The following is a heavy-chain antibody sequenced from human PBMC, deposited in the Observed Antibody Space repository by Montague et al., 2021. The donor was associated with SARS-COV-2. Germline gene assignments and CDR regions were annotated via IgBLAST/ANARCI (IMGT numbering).Heavy chain of an antibody. J-gene: IGHJ4*02. V-gene: IGHV4-31*03. Sequence: TLSLTCSVSGGSITSGGYYWTWIRQRPGGDLEWLGYLYYNGMTHYSPSLKSRASFSLDTSKNQFSLKLTSATATDSAPYFCVSSLPGNQFQFDYWGQGALVTVSS. CDR1: GGSITSGGYY. D-gene: IGHD1-14*01. CDR3: VSSLPGNQFQFDY. CDR2: LYYNGMT.